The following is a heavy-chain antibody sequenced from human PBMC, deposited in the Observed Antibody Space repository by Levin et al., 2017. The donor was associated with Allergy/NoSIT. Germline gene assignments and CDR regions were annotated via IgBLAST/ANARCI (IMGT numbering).Heavy chain of an antibody. Sequence: GGSLRLSCAASGFTFSSYAMSWVRQAPGKGLEWVSAISGSGGSTYYADSVKGRFTISRDNSKNTLYLQMNSLRAEDTAVYYCARPDRELAVAGTFDYWGQGTLVTVSS. CDR2: ISGSGGST. V-gene: IGHV3-23*01. CDR3: ARPDRELAVAGTFDY. D-gene: IGHD6-19*01. CDR1: GFTFSSYA. J-gene: IGHJ4*02.